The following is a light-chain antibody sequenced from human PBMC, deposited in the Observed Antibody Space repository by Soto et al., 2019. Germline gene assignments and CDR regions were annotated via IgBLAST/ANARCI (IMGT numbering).Light chain of an antibody. V-gene: IGKV1-5*01. Sequence: DIQMTQSPATLSASIGDRVTITCRASQSITNWLAWYQQKPGKAPNLLIYEASSLESGVPSRFSGSGSGTEFTLTISSVQPDDFATYYCQEYNSYGFGQGTKVDIK. CDR2: EAS. J-gene: IGKJ1*01. CDR3: QEYNSYG. CDR1: QSITNW.